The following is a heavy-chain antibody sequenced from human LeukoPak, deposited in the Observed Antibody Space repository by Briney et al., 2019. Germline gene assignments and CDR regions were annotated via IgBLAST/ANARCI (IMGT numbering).Heavy chain of an antibody. CDR1: GYTFISYY. D-gene: IGHD2-2*01. Sequence: ASVKVSCKASGYTFISYYMHWVRQAPGQGLEWMGIINPSGGSTNYAQKLQGRLTMTRDTSTSTVYMELSSLRSEDTAVYYCARGGIVGVPAAQSYNWFDPWGQGTLVTVSS. CDR2: INPSGGST. J-gene: IGHJ5*02. V-gene: IGHV1-46*04. CDR3: ARGGIVGVPAAQSYNWFDP.